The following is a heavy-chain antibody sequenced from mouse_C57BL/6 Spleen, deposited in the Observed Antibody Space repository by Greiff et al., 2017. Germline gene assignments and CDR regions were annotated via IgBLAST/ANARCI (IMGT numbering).Heavy chain of an antibody. CDR2: ISDGGSYT. J-gene: IGHJ3*01. V-gene: IGHV5-4*01. CDR3: ARDGCGSWFAY. CDR1: GFTFSSYA. Sequence: EVMLVESGGGLVKPGGSLKLSCAASGFTFSSYAMSWVRQTPEKRLEWVATISDGGSYTYYPDNVKGRFTISRDNAKNNLYLQMSHLKSEDTAMYYCARDGCGSWFAYWGQGTLVTVSA. D-gene: IGHD1-1*01.